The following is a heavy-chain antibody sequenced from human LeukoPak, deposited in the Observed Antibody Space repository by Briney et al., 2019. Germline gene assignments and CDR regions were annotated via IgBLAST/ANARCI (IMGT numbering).Heavy chain of an antibody. CDR1: GFFLSMYW. V-gene: IGHV3-7*03. J-gene: IGHJ4*02. Sequence: PGGSLRLSCTAAGFFLSMYWMSWVRQAPGKGLEWVANIRSDGVEKYYVDSVRGRFTISTDTAKNTLYLQMNSLRADDTAVYYCAREFTGYGNTDYWGQGTLVTVSS. D-gene: IGHD5-12*01. CDR3: AREFTGYGNTDY. CDR2: IRSDGVEK.